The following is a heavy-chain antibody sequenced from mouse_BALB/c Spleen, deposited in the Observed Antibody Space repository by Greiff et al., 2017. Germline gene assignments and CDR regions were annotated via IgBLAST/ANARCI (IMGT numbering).Heavy chain of an antibody. CDR3: ARDGYYDAMDY. J-gene: IGHJ4*01. Sequence: EVQLVESGGGLVQPGGSLKLSCAASGFTFSSYGMSWVRQTPDKRLELVATINSNGGSTYYPDSVKGRFTISRDNAKNTLYLQMSSLKSEDTAMYYCARDGYYDAMDYWGQGTSVTVSS. CDR1: GFTFSSYG. D-gene: IGHD2-2*01. V-gene: IGHV5-6-3*01. CDR2: INSNGGST.